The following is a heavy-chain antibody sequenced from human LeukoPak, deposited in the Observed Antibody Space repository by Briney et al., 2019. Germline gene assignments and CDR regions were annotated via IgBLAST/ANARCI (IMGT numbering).Heavy chain of an antibody. CDR2: ISSSSSYI. J-gene: IGHJ3*02. CDR3: ARELWAYCGGDCPSPDAFDI. CDR1: GFTFSTYN. Sequence: GGSLRLSCAASGFTFSTYNMNWVRQAPGKGLEWVSSISSSSSYIYYADSVKGRFTISRDNAKNSLYLQMNSLRAEDTAVYYCARELWAYCGGDCPSPDAFDIWGQGTMVTVSS. V-gene: IGHV3-21*01. D-gene: IGHD2-21*01.